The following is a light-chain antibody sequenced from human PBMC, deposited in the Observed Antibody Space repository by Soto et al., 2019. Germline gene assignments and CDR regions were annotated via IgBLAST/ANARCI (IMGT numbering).Light chain of an antibody. CDR1: SSNIGNNY. CDR3: GPWDSSLSAVV. CDR2: ENN. Sequence: QSVLTQPPSVSAAPGQTVTISCSGSSSNIGNNYVSWYQQLPGTAPKLLIYENNKRPSGIPDRFSGSKSGTSATLGITGLQTGDEADYYCGPWDSSLSAVVLGGGTKVTVL. V-gene: IGLV1-51*02. J-gene: IGLJ2*01.